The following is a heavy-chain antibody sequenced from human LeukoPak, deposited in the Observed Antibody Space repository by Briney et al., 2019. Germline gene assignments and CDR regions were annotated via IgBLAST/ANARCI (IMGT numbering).Heavy chain of an antibody. J-gene: IGHJ3*02. V-gene: IGHV4-31*11. D-gene: IGHD5-24*01. Sequence: SETLSLTCAVYGGSFSGYYWSWIRQHPGKGLEWIGYIYYSGSTYYNPSLKSRVTISVDTSKNQFSLKLSSVTAADTAVYYCARDVPRLERRPRGAFDIWGQGTMVTVSS. CDR2: IYYSGST. CDR3: ARDVPRLERRPRGAFDI. CDR1: GGSFSGYY.